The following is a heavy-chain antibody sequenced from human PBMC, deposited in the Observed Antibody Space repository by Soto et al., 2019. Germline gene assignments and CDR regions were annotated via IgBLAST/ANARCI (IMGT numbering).Heavy chain of an antibody. CDR1: GFTFSSYA. J-gene: IGHJ4*02. CDR3: AKDRERLHSYSYGLDY. D-gene: IGHD5-18*01. CDR2: ISGSGGST. V-gene: IGHV3-23*01. Sequence: EVQLLESGGGLVQPGGYLRLSCAASGFTFSSYAMSWVRQAPGKGLEWVSAISGSGGSTYYADSVKGRFTISRDNSKNTLYLQMNSLRAEDTAVYYCAKDRERLHSYSYGLDYWGQGTLVTVSS.